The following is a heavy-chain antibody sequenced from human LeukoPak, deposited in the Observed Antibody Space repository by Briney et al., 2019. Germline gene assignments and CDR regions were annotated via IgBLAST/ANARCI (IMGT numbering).Heavy chain of an antibody. CDR1: GFTFSSYS. J-gene: IGHJ4*02. D-gene: IGHD2-15*01. V-gene: IGHV3-21*01. CDR3: ARDIGYCSGGSCYSLALDY. Sequence: GGSLRLSCAASGFTFSSYSMNWVRQAPGKGLVWVSSISSSSSYIYYADSVKGRFTISRDNAKNSLYLQMNSLRAEDTAVYYCARDIGYCSGGSCYSLALDYWGQGTLVTVSS. CDR2: ISSSSSYI.